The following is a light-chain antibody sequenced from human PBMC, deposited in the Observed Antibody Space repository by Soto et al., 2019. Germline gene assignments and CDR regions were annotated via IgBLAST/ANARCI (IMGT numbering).Light chain of an antibody. CDR3: QHRHNWPIT. CDR1: QTIRGL. CDR2: DTS. J-gene: IGKJ5*01. V-gene: IGKV3-11*01. Sequence: EIVLTQSPATLSLSPGERATLSCRTSQTIRGLLNWYQQRPGQAPRLLIYDTSNRATDIPARFSGSGSGTDCVLTLSSLDPEDFGVYFCQHRHNWPITFGQGTRLDIK.